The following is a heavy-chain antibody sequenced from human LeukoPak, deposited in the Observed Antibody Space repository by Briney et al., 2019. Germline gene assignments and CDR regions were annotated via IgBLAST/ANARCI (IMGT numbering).Heavy chain of an antibody. CDR3: VRDRVGTDY. Sequence: GGSLKLSCAASGFTSSSAWMHWVRQAPGTGLVWVSRITDDVTTTYADSARGRFTISRDNATNILYLHMNSLRAEDTTVYYCVRDRVGTDYWGQGTLVTVSS. D-gene: IGHD1-26*01. V-gene: IGHV3-74*03. CDR1: GFTSSSAW. J-gene: IGHJ4*02. CDR2: ITDDVTT.